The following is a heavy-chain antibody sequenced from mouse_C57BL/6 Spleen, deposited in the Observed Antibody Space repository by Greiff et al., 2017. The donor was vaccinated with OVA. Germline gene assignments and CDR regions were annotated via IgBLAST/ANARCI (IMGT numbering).Heavy chain of an antibody. CDR3: AREIYYDYPYYFDY. CDR1: GYSITSGYY. V-gene: IGHV3-6*01. J-gene: IGHJ2*01. D-gene: IGHD2-4*01. Sequence: EVKLQESGPGLVKPSQSLSLTCSVTGYSITSGYYWNWIRQFPGNKLEWMGYISYDGSNNYNPSLKNRISITRDTSKNQFFLKLNSVTTEDTATYYCAREIYYDYPYYFDYWGQGTTLTVSS. CDR2: ISYDGSN.